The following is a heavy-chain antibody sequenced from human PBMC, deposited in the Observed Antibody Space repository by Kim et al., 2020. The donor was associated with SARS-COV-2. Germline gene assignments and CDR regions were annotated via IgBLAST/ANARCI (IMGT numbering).Heavy chain of an antibody. CDR1: GAFISSYY. Sequence: SETLSLTCRVSGAFISSYYWSWVRQPPGKGLEWIGFVHHSGSSMYNPSLKSRVTISLDTSNNQFSLKLMSLTAADTAVYFCASLIGGDEAAYGADYWGQG. V-gene: IGHV4-59*13. J-gene: IGHJ4*02. CDR2: VHHSGSS. CDR3: ASLIGGDEAAYGADY. D-gene: IGHD2-15*01.